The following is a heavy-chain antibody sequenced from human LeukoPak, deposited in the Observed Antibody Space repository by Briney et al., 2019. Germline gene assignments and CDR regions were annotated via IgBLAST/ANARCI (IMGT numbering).Heavy chain of an antibody. Sequence: SETLSLTCTVSGGXISTYSCSWIRQPPGKGLEWLGYIYYSGTPNYNSSLKSRVTISVDTSKNQFSLRLSSVTAADTAVYYCARPSVGEGDLSFHDAFNIWGQGTMVTVSS. J-gene: IGHJ3*02. CDR3: ARPSVGEGDLSFHDAFNI. CDR1: GGXISTYS. CDR2: IYYSGTP. V-gene: IGHV4-59*12. D-gene: IGHD3-16*02.